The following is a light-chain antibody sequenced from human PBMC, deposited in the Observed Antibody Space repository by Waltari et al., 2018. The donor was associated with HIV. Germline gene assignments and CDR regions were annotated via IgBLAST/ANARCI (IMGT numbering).Light chain of an antibody. CDR2: KAS. J-gene: IGKJ1*01. V-gene: IGKV1-5*03. Sequence: DIQMTQSPSTLSASVGDRVTITCRASQSIRSWLAWYQQKPGKAPKLLIYKASSLQSGVPSRFSGSGSGTEFTLTISSLQPDDFATYYCQQYNSFSSWTFGQGTKVEIK. CDR1: QSIRSW. CDR3: QQYNSFSSWT.